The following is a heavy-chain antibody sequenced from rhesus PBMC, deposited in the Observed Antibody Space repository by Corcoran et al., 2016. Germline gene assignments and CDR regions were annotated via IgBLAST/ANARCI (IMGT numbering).Heavy chain of an antibody. CDR2: ISGSSRST. Sequence: QVQLQESGPGLVKPSETLSLTCAVSGYSISSGYYWGWIRQPPGKGLEYIGYISGSSRSTYYNPSLRSRVTISKDTSKNQFSLKLNSVTAANTAVYCCARGQGGYSPIDYWGQGVLVTVSS. CDR1: GYSISSGYY. CDR3: ARGQGGYSPIDY. J-gene: IGHJ4*01. D-gene: IGHD5-24*01. V-gene: IGHV4-99*02.